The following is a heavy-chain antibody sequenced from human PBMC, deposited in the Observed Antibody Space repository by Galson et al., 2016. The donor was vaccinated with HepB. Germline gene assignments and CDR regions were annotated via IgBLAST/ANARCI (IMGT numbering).Heavy chain of an antibody. V-gene: IGHV1-69*13. CDR3: ARSQIVATFTGFAY. CDR1: GGIFSSYA. CDR2: IIRMFGTV. D-gene: IGHD5-12*01. J-gene: IGHJ4*02. Sequence: SVKVSCKASGGIFSSYAMSWVRQAPGHGLEWMGGIIRMFGTVNYARKFQGRVTISADDSASTVYMELSCLRSDDTAVYYCARSQIVATFTGFAYWGQGTRVTVSP.